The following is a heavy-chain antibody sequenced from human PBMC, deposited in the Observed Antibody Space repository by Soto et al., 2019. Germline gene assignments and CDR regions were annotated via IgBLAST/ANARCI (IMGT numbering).Heavy chain of an antibody. CDR2: IWYDGSNK. J-gene: IGHJ6*02. V-gene: IGHV3-33*01. D-gene: IGHD2-2*01. CDR1: GFTFSSYG. Sequence: GGSLRLSCAASGFTFSSYGMHWVRQAPGKGLEWVAVIWYDGSNKYYADSVKGRFTISRDNSKNTLYLQMNSLRAEDTAVYYCARDLTTPRIVVVPALSYGMEVWGQGTKVTVSS. CDR3: ARDLTTPRIVVVPALSYGMEV.